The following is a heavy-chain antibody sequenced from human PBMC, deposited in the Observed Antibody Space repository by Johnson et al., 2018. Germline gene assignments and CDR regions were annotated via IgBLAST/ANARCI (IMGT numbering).Heavy chain of an antibody. CDR2: ISHDGTEK. J-gene: IGHJ1*01. Sequence: QVQLVQSGGGVVQPGRSLTLSCAASGFTFSTYGMHWVRQAPGRGLEWVAVISHDGTEKFYTDSVKGRFTISRDNSKNTLYLQVNSLRADDTAVYFCTRGSVVTPPYFQHWGQGTLVTVAS. V-gene: IGHV3-30*03. D-gene: IGHD4-23*01. CDR1: GFTFSTYG. CDR3: TRGSVVTPPYFQH.